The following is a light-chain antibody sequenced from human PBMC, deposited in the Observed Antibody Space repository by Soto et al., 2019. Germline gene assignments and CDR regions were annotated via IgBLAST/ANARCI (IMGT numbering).Light chain of an antibody. J-gene: IGKJ3*01. CDR1: QSLLHSNGYNY. CDR2: LGS. V-gene: IGKV2-28*01. Sequence: DIVMPQYPLSLPVTPGEPVSISCRSSQSLLHSNGYNYLDWYLQKPGQSPQLLIYLGSNRASGVPDRFSGSGSGTDFTLKISRVEAEDVGVYYCMQAFPFGPGTKVDIK. CDR3: MQAFP.